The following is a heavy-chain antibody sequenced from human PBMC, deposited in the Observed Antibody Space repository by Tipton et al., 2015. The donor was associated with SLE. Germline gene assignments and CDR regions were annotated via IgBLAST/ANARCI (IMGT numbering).Heavy chain of an antibody. Sequence: SGFTFSNYGIHWVRQAPGKGLEWVAFIRFDGAYKYYADSVKGRFTVSRDSSKNTLYLQMNSLRAEDTAVYYCAKDSAPHFDFWSGYPYYGMDVWGQGTTVTVSS. CDR3: AKDSAPHFDFWSGYPYYGMDV. D-gene: IGHD3-3*01. CDR2: IRFDGAYK. J-gene: IGHJ6*02. CDR1: GFTFSNYG. V-gene: IGHV3-30*02.